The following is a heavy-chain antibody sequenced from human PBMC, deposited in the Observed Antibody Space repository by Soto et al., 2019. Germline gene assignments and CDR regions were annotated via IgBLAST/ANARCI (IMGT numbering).Heavy chain of an antibody. J-gene: IGHJ3*02. CDR1: GGSFSGYY. Sequence: SETLSLTCAVYGGSFSGYYWSWIRQPPGKGLEWIGEINHSGSTNYNPSLKSRVTISVDTSKNQFSLKLSSVTAADTAVYYCARGPRIMITFGGFRDAFDIWGQGTMVTVSS. V-gene: IGHV4-34*01. CDR3: ARGPRIMITFGGFRDAFDI. CDR2: INHSGST. D-gene: IGHD3-16*01.